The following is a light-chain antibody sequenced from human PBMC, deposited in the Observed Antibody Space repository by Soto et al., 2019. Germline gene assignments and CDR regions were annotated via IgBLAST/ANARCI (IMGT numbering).Light chain of an antibody. V-gene: IGKV3-20*01. CDR3: HQYGTSPYT. CDR2: GAS. Sequence: DIVLTQSPGTLSVSPGDRATLSCRASQTINSIYLGWYQHKPGQPPRLLIYGASNRATGVPDRISGLGSGTYFTLTISILEPEDFAVYYWHQYGTSPYTFGQGTKLEI. CDR1: QTINSIY. J-gene: IGKJ2*01.